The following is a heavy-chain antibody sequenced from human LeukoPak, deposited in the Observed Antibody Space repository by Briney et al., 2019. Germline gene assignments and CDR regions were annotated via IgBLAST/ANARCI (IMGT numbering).Heavy chain of an antibody. D-gene: IGHD2-8*01. J-gene: IGHJ4*02. CDR1: GFTFSSYG. V-gene: IGHV3-30*03. CDR3: ATLPSMYGRSTLTDY. Sequence: QPGRSLRLSWAASGFTFSSYGMRWVRQAPGKGLEWVAVISYDGSNKYYADSVTGRFTISRDNFKNTLYLQMNSQRAEDTAVYYCATLPSMYGRSTLTDYWGQRTLVTVSP. CDR2: ISYDGSNK.